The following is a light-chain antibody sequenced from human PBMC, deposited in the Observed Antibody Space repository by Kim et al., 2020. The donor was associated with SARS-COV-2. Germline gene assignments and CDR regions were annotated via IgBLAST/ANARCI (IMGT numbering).Light chain of an antibody. CDR2: EVT. CDR3: SSYTGSNKVL. CDR1: SSDIGGYNY. Sequence: GHSVTISCTGTSSDIGGYNYVSWYQQHPGKAPKLMIYEVTKRPSGVPDRFSGSKSGNTASLIVSGLQAEDEADYYCSSYTGSNKVLFGGGTQLTVL. J-gene: IGLJ2*01. V-gene: IGLV2-8*01.